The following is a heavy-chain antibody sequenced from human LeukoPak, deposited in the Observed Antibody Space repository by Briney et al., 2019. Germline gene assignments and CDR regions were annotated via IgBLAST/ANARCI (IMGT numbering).Heavy chain of an antibody. CDR1: DDSISVYY. Sequence: SETLSLTCTVSDDSISVYYWHWIRQPAGKGLEWIGRVYTSGTTSYNPCLKSRVSMSIDTSKSQFSLKLSSVTAADTAVYYCARSTTGSSGFDPWGQGTLVTVSS. CDR2: VYTSGTT. CDR3: ARSTTGSSGFDP. J-gene: IGHJ5*02. D-gene: IGHD2-8*02. V-gene: IGHV4-4*07.